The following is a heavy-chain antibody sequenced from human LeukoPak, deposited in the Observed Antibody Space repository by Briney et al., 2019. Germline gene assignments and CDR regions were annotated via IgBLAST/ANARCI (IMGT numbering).Heavy chain of an antibody. CDR1: GFTFSSYA. V-gene: IGHV3-30-3*01. D-gene: IGHD6-19*01. CDR2: ISYDGSNK. J-gene: IGHJ3*02. CDR3: AREIRQWLVPKGNAFDI. Sequence: GGSLRLSCAASGFTFSSYAMHWVRQAPGKGLEWVAVISYDGSNKYYADSVKGRFTISRDNSKNTLYLQMNSLRAEDTAVYYCAREIRQWLVPKGNAFDIWGQGTMVTVSS.